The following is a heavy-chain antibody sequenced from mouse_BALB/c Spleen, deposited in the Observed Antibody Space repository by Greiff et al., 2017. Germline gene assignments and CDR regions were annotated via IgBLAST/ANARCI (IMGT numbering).Heavy chain of an antibody. CDR1: GFTFSSYA. Sequence: EVQRVESGGGLVKPGGSLKLSCAASGFTFSSYAMSWVRQTPEKRLEWVASISSGGSTYYPDSVKGRFTISRDNARNILYLQMSSLRSEDTAMYYCARGRGFTTAPYYAMDYWGQGTSVTVSS. CDR3: ARGRGFTTAPYYAMDY. V-gene: IGHV5-6-5*01. CDR2: ISSGGST. J-gene: IGHJ4*01. D-gene: IGHD1-2*01.